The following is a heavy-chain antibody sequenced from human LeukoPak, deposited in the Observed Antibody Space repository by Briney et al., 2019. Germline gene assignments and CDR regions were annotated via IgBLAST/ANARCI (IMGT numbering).Heavy chain of an antibody. V-gene: IGHV3-7*01. Sequence: GSLRPSCAASGFTFSSYWMSWVRQAPGKGLEWVANIKQDGSEKYYVDSVKGRFTISRDNAKNSLYLQMNSLRAEDTAVYYCARYPHFSGYDYYYYYYMDVWGKGTTVTVSS. CDR2: IKQDGSEK. J-gene: IGHJ6*03. D-gene: IGHD5-12*01. CDR1: GFTFSSYW. CDR3: ARYPHFSGYDYYYYYYMDV.